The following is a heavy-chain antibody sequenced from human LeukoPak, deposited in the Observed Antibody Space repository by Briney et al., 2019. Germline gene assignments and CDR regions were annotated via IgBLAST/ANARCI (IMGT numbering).Heavy chain of an antibody. CDR3: ERGLWKQQIDY. Sequence: ASVKVSCKASGGTFISYAISWVRQAPGQGLELMGRIITILGIANYAQKFQGRATITAATSTSTAYMELSSLRSEDPAVSYCERGLWKQQIDYWGQGTLVTVSS. D-gene: IGHD6-13*01. CDR1: GGTFISYA. CDR2: IITILGIA. V-gene: IGHV1-69*04. J-gene: IGHJ4*02.